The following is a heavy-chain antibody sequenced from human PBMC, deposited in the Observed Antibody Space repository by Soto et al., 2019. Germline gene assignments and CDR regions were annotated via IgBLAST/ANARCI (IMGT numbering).Heavy chain of an antibody. J-gene: IGHJ6*02. V-gene: IGHV1-69*01. CDR1: GGSFSSYA. CDR2: IIPIFGTA. CDR3: ARDRSVVTDIQAYYDCGMDV. Sequence: QVQLVQSGAEVNKPGSSVKVAGKAYGGSFSSYAISWLRQSPGEGLEWLGGIIPIFGTANYAQKFQGRVTITADESTSTAYMELSRLRAEDTAVYYCARDRSVVTDIQAYYDCGMDVWVQGTTVTVSS. D-gene: IGHD2-21*02.